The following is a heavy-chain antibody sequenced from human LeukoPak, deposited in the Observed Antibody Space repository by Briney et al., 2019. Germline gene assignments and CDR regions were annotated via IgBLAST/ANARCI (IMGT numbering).Heavy chain of an antibody. Sequence: SETLSLTCTVSGYSLSSGYYWVWIRQPPGKGLEWFGSIYYSGSTHYTPSLKSRVTISVDTTKNQFSLKLSSVTAADTAVYYCARLVQSTDSSGRYLPEYFQHWGQGTLVTVSS. CDR2: IYYSGST. J-gene: IGHJ1*01. CDR1: GYSLSSGYY. D-gene: IGHD3-22*01. V-gene: IGHV4-38-2*02. CDR3: ARLVQSTDSSGRYLPEYFQH.